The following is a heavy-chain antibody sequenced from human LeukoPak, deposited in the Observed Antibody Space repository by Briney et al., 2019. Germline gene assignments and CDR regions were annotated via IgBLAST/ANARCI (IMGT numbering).Heavy chain of an antibody. V-gene: IGHV3-7*01. CDR3: ATSHDSAGNT. CDR2: IIGDVSAK. Sequence: GGSLRLSCAASGFTFSSYWMSWVRQAPGKGLEWVANIIGDVSAKYYVDSVKGRFTISRDNAKNSLYLQMGSLRVEDTAVYYCATSHDSAGNTWGQGTLVTVSS. CDR1: GFTFSSYW. D-gene: IGHD2-15*01. J-gene: IGHJ5*02.